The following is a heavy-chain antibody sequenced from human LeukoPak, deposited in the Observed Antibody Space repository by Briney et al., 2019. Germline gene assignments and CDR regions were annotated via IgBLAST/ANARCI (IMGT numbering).Heavy chain of an antibody. D-gene: IGHD3-10*01. CDR2: INSDGSST. V-gene: IGHV3-74*01. CDR3: ARDLDGSGNYHWFDP. Sequence: GGSLRLSCAASGFTFSSYWMHWIRQAPGRGLVWVSRINSDGSSTNYADSVKGRFTISRDNAKNTLHLQMNSLRAEDTAVYYCARDLDGSGNYHWFDPWGQGTLVTVSS. CDR1: GFTFSSYW. J-gene: IGHJ5*02.